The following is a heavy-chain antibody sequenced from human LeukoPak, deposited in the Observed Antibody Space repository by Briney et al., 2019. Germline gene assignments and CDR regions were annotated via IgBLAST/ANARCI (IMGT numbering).Heavy chain of an antibody. CDR3: ARRIAAAGFGY. V-gene: IGHV4-34*01. Sequence: SETLSLTCAVSGGSFSGYYWSGIRQPPGKGLEWIGEINHSGSTNYNPSLKSRVTISVDTSKNQFSPKLSSVTAADTAVYYCARRIAAAGFGYWGQGTLVTVSS. D-gene: IGHD6-13*01. CDR2: INHSGST. CDR1: GGSFSGYY. J-gene: IGHJ4*02.